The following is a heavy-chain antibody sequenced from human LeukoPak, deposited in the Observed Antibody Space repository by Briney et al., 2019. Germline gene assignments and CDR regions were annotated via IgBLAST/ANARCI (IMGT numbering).Heavy chain of an antibody. D-gene: IGHD2-15*01. V-gene: IGHV4-59*11. CDR3: ARGDCSGGSCYGDY. CDR1: GGSISSHY. CDR2: IYYSGST. J-gene: IGHJ4*02. Sequence: SETLSLTCTVSGGSISSHYWSWIRQPPGKGLEWSGYIYYSGSTNYNPSLKSRVTISVDTSKNQFSLKLSSVTAADTAVYYCARGDCSGGSCYGDYWGQGTLVTVSS.